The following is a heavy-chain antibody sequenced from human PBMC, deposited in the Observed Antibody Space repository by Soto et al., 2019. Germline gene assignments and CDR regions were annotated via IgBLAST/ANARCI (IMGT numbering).Heavy chain of an antibody. D-gene: IGHD3-3*01. CDR1: GYPFTNFY. CDR2: IEPSDGST. CDR3: ARVGAYSDYWSGYYTSLDS. Sequence: QVQLVQSGAEVKKPGASVKVSCKASGYPFTNFYMHWLRQAPGQGLEWMGVIEPSDGSTIYAQKFQGRVTMTRDTSTSAVYMELSSLRSEDTAVYYCARVGAYSDYWSGYYTSLDSWGQGTLVTVSS. J-gene: IGHJ4*02. V-gene: IGHV1-46*01.